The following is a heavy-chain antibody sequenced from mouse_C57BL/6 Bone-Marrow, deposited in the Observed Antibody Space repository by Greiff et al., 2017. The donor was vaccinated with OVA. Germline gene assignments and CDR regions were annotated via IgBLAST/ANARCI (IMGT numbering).Heavy chain of an antibody. CDR3: VMTTVVAHYFDY. V-gene: IGHV1-55*01. CDR1: GYTFTSYW. J-gene: IGHJ2*01. CDR2: IYPGSGST. D-gene: IGHD1-1*01. Sequence: VQLQQSGAELVKPGASVKMSCKASGYTFTSYWITWVKQRPGQGLEWIGDIYPGSGSTNYNEKFKSKATLTVDTSSSTAYMQLLSLTSEDSAFDYCVMTTVVAHYFDYWGQGTTLTVSS.